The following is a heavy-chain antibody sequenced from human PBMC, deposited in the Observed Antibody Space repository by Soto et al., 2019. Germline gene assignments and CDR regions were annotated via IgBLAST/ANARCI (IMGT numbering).Heavy chain of an antibody. CDR2: IRQDGSEK. J-gene: IGHJ4*02. V-gene: IGHV3-7*04. CDR1: GFTFSSNW. CDR3: ARENVLARGARYFDY. Sequence: GGSLRLSCVGSGFTFSSNWMTWVRQAPGKGLEWVGNIRQDGSEKNYVDSVKGRFTISRDNAKNSLYLQMNSLRAEDTAVYYCARENVLARGARYFDYWGQGTLVTVSS. D-gene: IGHD3-3*02.